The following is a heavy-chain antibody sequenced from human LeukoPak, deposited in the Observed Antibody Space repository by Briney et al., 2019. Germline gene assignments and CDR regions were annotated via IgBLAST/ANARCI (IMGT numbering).Heavy chain of an antibody. V-gene: IGHV4-34*01. D-gene: IGHD3-10*01. J-gene: IGHJ4*02. Sequence: SETLSLTCAVYGGSFSGYYWSWIRQPPGKGLEWIGEINHSGSTNYNPSLKSRVTISVDTSKNQFSLKLSSVTAADTAVYYCARGLTTVRGVIAEPDYWGQGTLVTVSS. CDR2: INHSGST. CDR3: ARGLTTVRGVIAEPDY. CDR1: GGSFSGYY.